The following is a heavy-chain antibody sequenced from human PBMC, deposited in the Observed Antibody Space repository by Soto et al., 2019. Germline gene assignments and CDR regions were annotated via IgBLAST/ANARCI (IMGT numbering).Heavy chain of an antibody. CDR2: ISSSGSTI. D-gene: IGHD7-27*01. CDR1: GFTFSSYE. Sequence: GGSLRLSCAASGFTFSSYEMNWVRQAPGKGLEWVSYISSSGSTIYYADSVKGRFTISRDNAKNSLYLQMNSLRAEDTAVYYCARGRTGDMAYYFDYWGQGTLVTVT. CDR3: ARGRTGDMAYYFDY. V-gene: IGHV3-48*03. J-gene: IGHJ4*02.